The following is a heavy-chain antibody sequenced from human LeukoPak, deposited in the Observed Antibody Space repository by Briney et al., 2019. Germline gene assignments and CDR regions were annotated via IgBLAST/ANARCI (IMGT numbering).Heavy chain of an antibody. CDR1: GDSLRKSTFY. CDR3: AKNGQSGFSFDP. J-gene: IGHJ5*02. V-gene: IGHV4-39*07. Sequence: SETLSLTCTVSGDSLRKSTFYWVWIRQPPGKGLEWIGSIYYSGGADYNPSLQSRVTISVDTSKNEFSLKVRSVTAADTAVYFCAKNGQSGFSFDPWGQGTLVTVSS. CDR2: IYYSGGA. D-gene: IGHD3-3*01.